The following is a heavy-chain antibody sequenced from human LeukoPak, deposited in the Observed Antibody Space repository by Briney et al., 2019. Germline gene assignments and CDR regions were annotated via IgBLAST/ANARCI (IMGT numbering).Heavy chain of an antibody. CDR2: INHSGST. Sequence: SETLSLTCAVYGGSFSGYYWSWIRQPPGKGLEWIGEINHSGSTNHNPSLKSRVTISVDTSKNQFSLKLSSVTAADTAVYYCARLTAANYYYYGMDVWGQGTTVTVSS. J-gene: IGHJ6*02. CDR1: GGSFSGYY. CDR3: ARLTAANYYYYGMDV. D-gene: IGHD3-9*01. V-gene: IGHV4-34*01.